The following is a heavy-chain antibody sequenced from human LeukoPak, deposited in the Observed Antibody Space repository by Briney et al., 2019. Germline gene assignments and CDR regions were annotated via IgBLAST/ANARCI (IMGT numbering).Heavy chain of an antibody. V-gene: IGHV3-23*01. CDR3: AGGGDFWGGSNWFDP. CDR2: ISSSGDGT. Sequence: PGGSLRLSCAASGFTFSNYAMSWVRQAPGKGLEWVSAISSSGDGTYYADSVKGRFAISRDNSKNTLYLQMNSLRAEDTAVYYCAGGGDFWGGSNWFDPWGQGTLVTVSS. CDR1: GFTFSNYA. J-gene: IGHJ5*02. D-gene: IGHD3-3*01.